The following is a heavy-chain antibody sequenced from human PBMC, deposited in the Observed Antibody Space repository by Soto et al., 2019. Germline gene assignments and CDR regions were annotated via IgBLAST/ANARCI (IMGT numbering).Heavy chain of an antibody. CDR1: GYSFTNYW. J-gene: IGHJ4*02. CDR2: IHPADSDT. CDR3: ARTPLLIAADFDY. D-gene: IGHD6-13*01. Sequence: GESLKISCKGSGYSFTNYWIGWVRQMPGKGREWMGIIHPADSDTRYSPSFQGQVTISADKSISTAYLQWSSLKASDTAMYYCARTPLLIAADFDYWGQGTLVTVSS. V-gene: IGHV5-51*01.